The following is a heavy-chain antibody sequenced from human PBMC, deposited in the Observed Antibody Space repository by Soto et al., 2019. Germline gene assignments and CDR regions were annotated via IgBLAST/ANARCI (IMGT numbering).Heavy chain of an antibody. CDR3: AREADTAMGYFDY. Sequence: SETLSLTCTVSGGSISSYYWSWIRQPPGKGLEWIGYIYYSGSTNYNPSLKSRVTISVDTSKNQFSLKLSSVTAADTAVYYCAREADTAMGYFDYWGQGTLVTVSS. CDR1: GGSISSYY. J-gene: IGHJ4*02. CDR2: IYYSGST. D-gene: IGHD5-18*01. V-gene: IGHV4-59*01.